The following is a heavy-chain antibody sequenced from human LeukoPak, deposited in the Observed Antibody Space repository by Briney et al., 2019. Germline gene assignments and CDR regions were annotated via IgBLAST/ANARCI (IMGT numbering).Heavy chain of an antibody. CDR1: GYTFTGYY. CDR2: INPNNGGT. V-gene: IGHV1-2*02. J-gene: IGHJ6*03. Sequence: ASVKVSCKASGYTFTGYYMHWVRQAPGQGLEWMGWINPNNGGTNYAQKFQGRVTMTRDTSISTAYMELSRLRSDDTAVYYCARDLGSSGWYPYYYYYYMDVWGKGTTVTVSS. CDR3: ARDLGSSGWYPYYYYYYMDV. D-gene: IGHD6-19*01.